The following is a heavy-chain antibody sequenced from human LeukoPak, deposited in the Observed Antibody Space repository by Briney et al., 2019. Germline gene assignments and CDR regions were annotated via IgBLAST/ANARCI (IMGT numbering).Heavy chain of an antibody. D-gene: IGHD3-10*01. V-gene: IGHV3-7*01. CDR3: ARDGHRSGSFDY. CDR1: ELTFSGYW. J-gene: IGHJ4*02. Sequence: TGGSLRLSCAASELTFSGYWMNWVRQAPGKGLQWVGNIRQDGGQTHYMDSVKGRFTISRDNAKRSLYLQMNSLRPEDTAVYYCARDGHRSGSFDYWGQGTLVTVSS. CDR2: IRQDGGQT.